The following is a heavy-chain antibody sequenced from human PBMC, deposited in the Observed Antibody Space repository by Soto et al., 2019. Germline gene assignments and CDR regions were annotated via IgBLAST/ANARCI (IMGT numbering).Heavy chain of an antibody. J-gene: IGHJ5*02. Sequence: GGSLRLSXAASAFTFTNYEMNWVRQAPGKGLEWVSYISGSGSTTYYADSVKGRFTISRDNAKKSLFLQMNRLRAEDTAVYYCARVSTWWFDPWGQGTLVTVSS. V-gene: IGHV3-48*03. CDR2: ISGSGSTT. CDR1: AFTFTNYE. CDR3: ARVSTWWFDP.